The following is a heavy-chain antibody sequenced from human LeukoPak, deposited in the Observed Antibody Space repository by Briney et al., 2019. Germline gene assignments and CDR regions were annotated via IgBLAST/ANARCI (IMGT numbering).Heavy chain of an antibody. Sequence: PGGSLRLSCAASGFIFSSYAMSWVRQAPGKGLEWVSTISGSGGSKYYADSVKGRFTISRDNSKNTLYLQMKSLRAEDTAVYYCVKDRSCINDVCHGAFDYWGQGTLVTVSS. CDR1: GFIFSSYA. CDR2: ISGSGGSK. D-gene: IGHD2-8*01. CDR3: VKDRSCINDVCHGAFDY. J-gene: IGHJ4*02. V-gene: IGHV3-23*01.